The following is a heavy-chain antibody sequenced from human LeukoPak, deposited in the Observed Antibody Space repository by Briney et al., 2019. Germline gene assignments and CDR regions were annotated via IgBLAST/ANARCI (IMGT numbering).Heavy chain of an antibody. CDR1: GFTSSSYE. CDR3: AELGITMIGGV. D-gene: IGHD3-10*02. J-gene: IGHJ6*04. CDR2: ISSSSSTI. V-gene: IGHV3-48*03. Sequence: QPGGSLRLSCAASGFTSSSYEMNWVRQAPGKGLEWVSYISSSSSTIYYADSVKGRFTISRDNAKNSLYLQMNSLRAEDTAVYYCAELGITMIGGVWGKGTTVTISS.